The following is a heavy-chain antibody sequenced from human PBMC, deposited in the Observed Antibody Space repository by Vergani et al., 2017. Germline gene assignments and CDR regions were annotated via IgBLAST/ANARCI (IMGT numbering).Heavy chain of an antibody. CDR2: INHSGST. V-gene: IGHV4-4*02. CDR3: ARLRYCSGGSCYSRPATFDP. Sequence: VQLVESGGGLVKPGGSLRLSCAASGFTFSNAWMSWVRQAPGKGLEWVGEINHSGSTNYNPSLKSRVTISVDTSKNQFSLKLSSVTAADTAVYYCARLRYCSGGSCYSRPATFDPWGQGTLVTVSS. CDR1: GFTFSNAW. J-gene: IGHJ5*02. D-gene: IGHD2-15*01.